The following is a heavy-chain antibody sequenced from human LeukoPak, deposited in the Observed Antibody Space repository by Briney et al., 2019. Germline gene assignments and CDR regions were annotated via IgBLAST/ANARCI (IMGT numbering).Heavy chain of an antibody. D-gene: IGHD5-18*01. CDR1: GGTFSSYA. CDR2: IIPILGIA. CDR3: ARDREGYNYGSGGDY. J-gene: IGHJ4*02. V-gene: IGHV1-69*04. Sequence: GASVKVSCKASGGTFSSYAISWVRQAPGQGLEWMGRIIPILGIANYAQKFQGRVTITADKSTSTAYMELSSLRSEDTAVYYCARDREGYNYGSGGDYWGQGTLVTVSS.